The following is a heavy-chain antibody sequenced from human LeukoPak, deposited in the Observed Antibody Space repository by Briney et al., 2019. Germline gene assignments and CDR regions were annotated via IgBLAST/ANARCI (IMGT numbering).Heavy chain of an antibody. V-gene: IGHV4-38-2*02. Sequence: SETLSLTCTVSGYSIISAYYWGWIRQPPGKGLEWIGSIYHSGSTYYNPSLKSRVTISVDTSKNQFSLKLSSVTAADTAVYYCARGSPGWYFDLWGRGTLVTVSS. J-gene: IGHJ2*01. CDR3: ARGSPGWYFDL. CDR2: IYHSGST. CDR1: GYSIISAYY.